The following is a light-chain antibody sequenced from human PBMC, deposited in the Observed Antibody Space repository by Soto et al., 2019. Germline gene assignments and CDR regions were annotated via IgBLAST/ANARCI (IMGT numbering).Light chain of an antibody. CDR1: SSDVGDYNY. CDR3: SSYRSRSLYV. Sequence: QSALTQPASVSGSPGQSITISCTGTSSDVGDYNYVSWYQQHPGKAPKLMIFEVSYRPSGVSHRFSGSKSGNTASLTISGLQAEDEADHYCSSYRSRSLYVFGTGTKLTVL. V-gene: IGLV2-14*01. J-gene: IGLJ1*01. CDR2: EVS.